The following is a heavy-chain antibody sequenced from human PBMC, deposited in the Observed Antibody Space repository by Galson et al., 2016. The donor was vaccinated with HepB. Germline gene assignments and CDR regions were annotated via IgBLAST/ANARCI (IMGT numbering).Heavy chain of an antibody. Sequence: TLSLTCTVSGGSFSSGNYYWSWIRRHPGKGLEWIGYIYYSGTTFYNPSLKSRITISVDTSKNQFSLKLSSVTAADTAVYFCARAIVVVPAVVPHGDAFDFWGQGAMVTVAS. CDR1: GGSFSSGNYY. CDR2: IYYSGTT. V-gene: IGHV4-31*03. J-gene: IGHJ3*01. CDR3: ARAIVVVPAVVPHGDAFDF. D-gene: IGHD2-2*01.